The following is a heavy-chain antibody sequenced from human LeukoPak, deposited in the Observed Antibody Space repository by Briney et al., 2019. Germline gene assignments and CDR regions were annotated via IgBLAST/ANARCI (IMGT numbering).Heavy chain of an antibody. D-gene: IGHD2-15*01. CDR2: IKEDGSAQ. Sequence: GGSLRLSCAASGFTFSTYAMTWVRQAPGKGLEWVAHIKEDGSAQNYIDSVKGRFTISRDNAKNSLFLQMNSVRAEDTAIYYCARDLGWFHFDSWGQGTLVTVSS. CDR1: GFTFSTYA. CDR3: ARDLGWFHFDS. V-gene: IGHV3-7*01. J-gene: IGHJ4*02.